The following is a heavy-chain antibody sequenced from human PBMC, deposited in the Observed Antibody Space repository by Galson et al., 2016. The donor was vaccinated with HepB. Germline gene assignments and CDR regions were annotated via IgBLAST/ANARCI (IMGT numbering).Heavy chain of an antibody. Sequence: TLSLTCTVSGGSISSGSHYWSWTRQPAGKGLEWIGRIYTSGSTNYNPSLKSRVTIPVDTSKNQFSLKLSSVTAADTAVYYCAREYWNGGSCYPGVYWGQGTLVTVSS. J-gene: IGHJ4*02. CDR3: AREYWNGGSCYPGVY. CDR2: IYTSGST. CDR1: GGSISSGSHY. V-gene: IGHV4-61*02. D-gene: IGHD2-15*01.